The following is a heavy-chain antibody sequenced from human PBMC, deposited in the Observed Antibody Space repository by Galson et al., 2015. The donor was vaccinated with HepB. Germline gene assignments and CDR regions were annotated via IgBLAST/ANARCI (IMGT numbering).Heavy chain of an antibody. CDR3: ARGPLGYGDFIGSNAYFDS. V-gene: IGHV3-48*02. J-gene: IGHJ4*02. D-gene: IGHD4-17*01. Sequence: SLRLSCAASGLTFSSYNMNWVRQPPGKGLEWISFVGGRTTNVEYADSVKGRFTISRDNAKDSLYLQMNNLRDEDTAVYYCARGPLGYGDFIGSNAYFDSWGQGTLVSVSS. CDR2: VGGRTTNV. CDR1: GLTFSSYN.